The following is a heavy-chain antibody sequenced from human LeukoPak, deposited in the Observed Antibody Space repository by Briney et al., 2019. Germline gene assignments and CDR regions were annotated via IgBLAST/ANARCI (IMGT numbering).Heavy chain of an antibody. Sequence: GRSLRLSCVASAFTLSSDWMHWVRQAARKGLVWVSRINRDGTYTTYADSVTGRFTISRDNAKNTLYLQMNSLRAEDTAVYYCAGGNYYDMDVWGKGTTVTVSS. CDR2: INRDGTYT. J-gene: IGHJ6*04. CDR3: AGGNYYDMDV. CDR1: AFTLSSDW. V-gene: IGHV3-74*01.